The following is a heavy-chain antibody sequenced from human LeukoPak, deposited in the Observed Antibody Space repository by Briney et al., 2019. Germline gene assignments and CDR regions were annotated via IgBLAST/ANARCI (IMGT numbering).Heavy chain of an antibody. CDR2: MSASGGTT. CDR3: AKGGSGSYYGFDY. D-gene: IGHD1-26*01. Sequence: GGSLRLSCAASGFTLSSYGMSWVRQAPGEGLEWVSIMSASGGTTFYADSVKGRFTISRDNSKNTLYLQMNSLGADDTAVYYCAKGGSGSYYGFDYWGQGTLVTVSS. J-gene: IGHJ4*02. CDR1: GFTLSSYG. V-gene: IGHV3-23*01.